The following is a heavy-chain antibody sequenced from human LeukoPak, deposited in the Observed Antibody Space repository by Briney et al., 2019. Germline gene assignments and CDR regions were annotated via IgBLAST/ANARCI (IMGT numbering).Heavy chain of an antibody. CDR1: GFTFSSYW. CDR3: AREGRDYGGNPFDY. J-gene: IGHJ4*02. V-gene: IGHV3-74*01. CDR2: INDDGSST. D-gene: IGHD4-23*01. Sequence: GGSLRLSYAASGFTFSSYWMHWVRQAPGKGLVWVSRINDDGSSTTYADSVKGRFTISRDNAKNTLYLQMNSLRAEDTAVYYCAREGRDYGGNPFDYWGQGTLVTVSS.